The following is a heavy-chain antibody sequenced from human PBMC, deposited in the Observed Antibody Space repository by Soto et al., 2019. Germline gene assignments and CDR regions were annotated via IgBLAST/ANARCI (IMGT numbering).Heavy chain of an antibody. V-gene: IGHV4-4*02. CDR1: GGSISSSNW. Sequence: SETLSLTCAVSGGSISSSNWWSWVRQPPGKGLEWIGEIYHSGSTNYNPSLKSRVTISVDKSKNQFSLRLMSLTAADTAVYYCARDQGVAAAGITWFDPWGQGSLVTVSS. D-gene: IGHD6-13*01. CDR2: IYHSGST. J-gene: IGHJ5*02. CDR3: ARDQGVAAAGITWFDP.